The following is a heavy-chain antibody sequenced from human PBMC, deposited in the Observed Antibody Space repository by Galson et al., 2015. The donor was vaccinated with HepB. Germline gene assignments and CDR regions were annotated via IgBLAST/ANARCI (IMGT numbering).Heavy chain of an antibody. CDR3: ARHLGGAAAGTNYYYYYGMDV. V-gene: IGHV1-18*01. J-gene: IGHJ6*02. Sequence: QSGAEVKKPGASVKVSCKASGYTFTSYGISWVRQAPGQGLEWMGWISAYNGNTNYAQKLQGRVTMTTDTSTSTAYMELRSLRSDDTAVYYCARHLGGAAAGTNYYYYYGMDVWGQGTTVTVSS. D-gene: IGHD6-13*01. CDR1: GYTFTSYG. CDR2: ISAYNGNT.